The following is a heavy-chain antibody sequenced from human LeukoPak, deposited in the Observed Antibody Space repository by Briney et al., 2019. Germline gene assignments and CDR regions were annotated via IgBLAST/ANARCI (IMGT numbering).Heavy chain of an antibody. Sequence: SETLSLTCAVSGYSISSGYYWGWIRQPPGKGLEWIGSIYHSGSTYYNPSLKSRVTISVDTSKNQFSLNLRSVTAADTAVYYCARSSGGDTTFDYWGQGTLVTVSS. D-gene: IGHD4-17*01. V-gene: IGHV4-38-2*01. CDR3: ARSSGGDTTFDY. CDR1: GYSISSGYY. J-gene: IGHJ4*02. CDR2: IYHSGST.